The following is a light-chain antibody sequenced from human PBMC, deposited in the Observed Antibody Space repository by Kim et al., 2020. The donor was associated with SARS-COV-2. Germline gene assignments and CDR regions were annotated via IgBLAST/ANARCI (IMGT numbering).Light chain of an antibody. CDR3: AAWDDSLNGSFV. J-gene: IGLJ1*01. V-gene: IGLV1-44*01. CDR1: SSNIGSNT. CDR2: NNN. Sequence: ELTQPPSASGTPGQRVTISCSGSSSNIGSNTVNWYQQLPGTAPKLLIYNNNQRPSGVPDRFSGSKSGTSASLAISGLQSEDEADYYCAAWDDSLNGSFVFGTGTKVTVL.